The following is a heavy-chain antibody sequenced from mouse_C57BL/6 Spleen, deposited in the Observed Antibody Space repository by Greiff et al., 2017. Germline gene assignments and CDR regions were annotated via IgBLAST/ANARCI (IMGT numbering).Heavy chain of an antibody. Sequence: VQLQQSGAELVKPGASVKMSCKASGYTFTSYWITWVKQRPGQGLEWIGDIYPGSGSTNYNEKFKSKATLTVDTSSSTAYMQLSSLTSEDSAVYYCARHYYKYAMDYWGQGTSVTVSS. CDR1: GYTFTSYW. V-gene: IGHV1-55*01. J-gene: IGHJ4*01. CDR2: IYPGSGST. D-gene: IGHD1-2*01. CDR3: ARHYYKYAMDY.